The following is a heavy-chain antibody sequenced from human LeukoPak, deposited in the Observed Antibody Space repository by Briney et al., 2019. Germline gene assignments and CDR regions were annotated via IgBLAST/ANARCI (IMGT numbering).Heavy chain of an antibody. CDR1: GFTFNSYA. Sequence: PGGSLRLSCAASGFTFNSYAMHWVRQAPGKGLEWVAVISYDGSNKYYADSVKGRFTISRDNSKSTLYLQMNSLRAEDTAVYYCASTHPWDIVASYWGQGTLVTVSS. CDR2: ISYDGSNK. CDR3: ASTHPWDIVASY. D-gene: IGHD5-12*01. J-gene: IGHJ4*02. V-gene: IGHV3-30-3*01.